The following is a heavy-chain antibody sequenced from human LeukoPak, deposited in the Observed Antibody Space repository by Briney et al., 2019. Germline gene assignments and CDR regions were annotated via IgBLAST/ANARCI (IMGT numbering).Heavy chain of an antibody. CDR1: GFTFSSYA. D-gene: IGHD1/OR15-1a*01. CDR3: AKGGTADLAYIDY. CDR2: VTGTGSST. J-gene: IGHJ4*02. V-gene: IGHV3-23*01. Sequence: GGSLRLSCAASGFTFSSYAMSWVRQAPGKGLEWVSIVTGTGSSTNYADSVRGRFTISRDNSKNTLYLQMNRLRAEDTATYYCAKGGTADLAYIDYWGQGALVTVSS.